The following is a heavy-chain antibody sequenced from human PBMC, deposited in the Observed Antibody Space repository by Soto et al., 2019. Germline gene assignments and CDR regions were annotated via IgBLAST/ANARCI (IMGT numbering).Heavy chain of an antibody. CDR3: TPGGQWLANNWFDP. CDR1: GFTFSGSA. D-gene: IGHD6-19*01. V-gene: IGHV3-73*01. J-gene: IGHJ5*02. CDR2: IRSKANSYAT. Sequence: GGSLRLSCAASGFTFSGSAMHWVRQASGKGLEWVGRIRSKANSYATAYAASVKGRFTISRDDSKNTAYLQMNSLKTEDTAVYYCTPGGQWLANNWFDPWGQGTLVTVSS.